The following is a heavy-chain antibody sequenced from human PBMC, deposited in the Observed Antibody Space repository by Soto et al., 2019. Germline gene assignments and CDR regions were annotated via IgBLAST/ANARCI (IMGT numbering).Heavy chain of an antibody. Sequence: PSETLSLTCTVSGGSISSYYWSWIRQPPGKGLEWIGYIYYSGSTNYNPSLKSRVTISVDTSKNQFSLKLSSVTAADTAVYYCASFDYGDYFVDYWGQGTLVTVSS. V-gene: IGHV4-59*01. J-gene: IGHJ4*02. D-gene: IGHD4-17*01. CDR1: GGSISSYY. CDR3: ASFDYGDYFVDY. CDR2: IYYSGST.